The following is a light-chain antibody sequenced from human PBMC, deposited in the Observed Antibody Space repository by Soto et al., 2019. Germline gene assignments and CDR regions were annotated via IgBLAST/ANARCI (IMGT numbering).Light chain of an antibody. V-gene: IGKV1-5*03. CDR2: KAS. CDR3: QQYKTYPYT. J-gene: IGKJ2*01. CDR1: QSIGTW. Sequence: EIEMTQSPATLSASVGDRVTITCRASQSIGTWLAWYQQKPGKAPKVLIHKASSLESGVPSRFSGSGSGTEFTLTISSLQPDDFATYYCQQYKTYPYTCAQGPKVDIK.